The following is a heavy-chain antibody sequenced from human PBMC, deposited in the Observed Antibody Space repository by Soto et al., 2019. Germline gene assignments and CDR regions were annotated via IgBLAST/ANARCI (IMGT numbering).Heavy chain of an antibody. Sequence: QVQLVESGGGVVQPGRSLRLSCAASGFTFSSYAMHWVRQSPGKGLEWLAVISYAGSNKYYADSVKGRFTISRDNSKNTMFMPMNSLRAEDTAVYSCARPMWRDDYNWGYFDLWGLGTLVTVSS. CDR2: ISYAGSNK. V-gene: IGHV3-30-3*01. J-gene: IGHJ2*01. CDR3: ARPMWRDDYNWGYFDL. CDR1: GFTFSSYA. D-gene: IGHD4-4*01.